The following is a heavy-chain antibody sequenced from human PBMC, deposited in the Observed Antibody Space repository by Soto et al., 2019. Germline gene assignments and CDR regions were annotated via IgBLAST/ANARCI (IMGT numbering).Heavy chain of an antibody. CDR2: INPDGRST. CDR3: ARGQRGWYYNDY. Sequence: EVQLVESGGGLVQPGESLRLSCSASGFTFSDYWMHWVLQGPGKGLVWVSRINPDGRSTNFADSVKGRFIVSRDNAKNTVYQQVNSLRAEDTAVYYWARGQRGWYYNDYWGQGTLVTVSS. V-gene: IGHV3-74*01. CDR1: GFTFSDYW. J-gene: IGHJ4*02. D-gene: IGHD3-10*01.